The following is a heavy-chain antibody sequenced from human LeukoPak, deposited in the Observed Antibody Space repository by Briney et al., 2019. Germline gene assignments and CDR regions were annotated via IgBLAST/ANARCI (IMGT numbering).Heavy chain of an antibody. CDR2: LNPNTGRT. CDR1: GYTFNDHF. CDR3: ARGPAQWLVHRWFDP. J-gene: IGHJ5*02. D-gene: IGHD6-19*01. Sequence: ASVKVSCKSSGYTFNDHFIHWLRQAPEQGLEWMGWLNPNTGRTNYAQKFQGRVTMTRDSSTSTVYIELSSLISDDTAVYYCARGPAQWLVHRWFDPWGQGTLVTVSS. V-gene: IGHV1-2*02.